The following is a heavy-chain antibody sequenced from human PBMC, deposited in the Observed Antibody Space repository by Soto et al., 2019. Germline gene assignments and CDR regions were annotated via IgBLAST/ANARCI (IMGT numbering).Heavy chain of an antibody. CDR3: AFGEESRYYYYGMDV. Sequence: EVQLVESGGGLVQRGGSLRLSCAASGLTFSSYSMNWVRQAPGKGLEWVSYISSSSSTIYYADSVKGRFTISRDNAXXSLYLQMNSLIAEDTAVYYCAFGEESRYYYYGMDVWGQGTTVTVSS. D-gene: IGHD3-10*01. J-gene: IGHJ6*02. CDR2: ISSSSSTI. V-gene: IGHV3-48*01. CDR1: GLTFSSYS.